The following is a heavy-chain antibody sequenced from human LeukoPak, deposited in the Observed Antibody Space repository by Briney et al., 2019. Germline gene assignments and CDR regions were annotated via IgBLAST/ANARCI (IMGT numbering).Heavy chain of an antibody. CDR3: ARGVYGAYFDF. J-gene: IGHJ4*02. Sequence: PSETLSLTCDFSGDSLNGYYWSWLRQPPGKGLEWIADRQSNGYTEYYPSLMSRVTISLDTSKRQLSLKLTSVTAADTAVYYCARGVYGAYFDFWGQGTLDTVSS. CDR2: RQSNGYT. V-gene: IGHV4-59*01. CDR1: GDSLNGYY. D-gene: IGHD4-17*01.